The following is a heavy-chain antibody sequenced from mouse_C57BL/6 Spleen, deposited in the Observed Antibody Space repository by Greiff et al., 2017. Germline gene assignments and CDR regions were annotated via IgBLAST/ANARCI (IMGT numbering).Heavy chain of an antibody. D-gene: IGHD2-3*01. CDR2: IYPGGGST. V-gene: IGHV1-63*01. CDR1: GYTFTNYW. J-gene: IGHJ4*01. Sequence: VKLVESGAELVRPGTSVKMSCKASGYTFTNYWIGWAKQRPGPGLEWIGDIYPGGGSTNYNAKFKGKATLTADKSSSTAYMQFSSLTSDDSAIYYCARLGGGYYFYAMEYWGQGTSVTVSS. CDR3: ARLGGGYYFYAMEY.